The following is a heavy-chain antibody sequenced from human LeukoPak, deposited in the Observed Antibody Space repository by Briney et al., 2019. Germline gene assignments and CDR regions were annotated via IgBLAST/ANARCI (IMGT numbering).Heavy chain of an antibody. CDR3: ARSPSTIGWNWGYYFDF. J-gene: IGHJ4*02. Sequence: PSETLSLTCTVFGAAISDYFWSWIRQPAGKDLEWIGRISTTGSTYFNPSLQSRVRMSVDSSKTHFSLRLSSVTAADTAVYYCARSPSTIGWNWGYYFDFWGQGHLVTVSS. CDR2: ISTTGST. D-gene: IGHD1-7*01. V-gene: IGHV4-4*07. CDR1: GAAISDYF.